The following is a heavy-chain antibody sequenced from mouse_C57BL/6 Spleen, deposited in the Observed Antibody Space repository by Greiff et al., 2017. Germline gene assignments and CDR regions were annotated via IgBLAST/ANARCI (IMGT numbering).Heavy chain of an antibody. D-gene: IGHD2-2*01. J-gene: IGHJ2*01. CDR2: INPSSGYT. CDR1: GYTFTSYT. V-gene: IGHV1-4*01. Sequence: QVQLQQSGAELARPGASVKMSCKASGYTFTSYTMHWVKQRPGQGLEWIGNINPSSGYTKYNQKFKDKATLTADKSSSTAYMQLSSLTSEDSAVYYCARDGYDPFDYWGQGTTLTVAS. CDR3: ARDGYDPFDY.